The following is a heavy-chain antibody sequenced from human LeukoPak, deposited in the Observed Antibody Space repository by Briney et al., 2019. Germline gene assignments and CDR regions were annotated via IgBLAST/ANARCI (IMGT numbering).Heavy chain of an antibody. CDR1: GFAFSSYW. V-gene: IGHV3-30*18. Sequence: AGGSLRLSCAASGFAFSSYWMSWVRQAPGKGLEWVAVISYDGSNKYYADPVKGRFTISRDNSKNTLYLQMNSLRAEDTAVYYCAKDKVRRGGSGSFFDYWGQGTLVTVSS. CDR3: AKDKVRRGGSGSFFDY. D-gene: IGHD3-10*01. CDR2: ISYDGSNK. J-gene: IGHJ4*02.